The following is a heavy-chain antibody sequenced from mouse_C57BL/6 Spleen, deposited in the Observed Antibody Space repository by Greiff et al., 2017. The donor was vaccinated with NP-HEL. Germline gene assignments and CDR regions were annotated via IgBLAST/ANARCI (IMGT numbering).Heavy chain of an antibody. D-gene: IGHD1-1*01. J-gene: IGHJ4*01. V-gene: IGHV1-69*01. CDR2: IDPSDSYT. CDR3: ARSRDYYGSMGY. CDR1: GYTFTSYW. Sequence: QVQLQQPGAELVMPGASVKLSCKASGYTFTSYWMHWVKQRPGQGLEWIGEIDPSDSYTNYNQKFKGKSTLTVDKSSSTAYMQLSSLTSEDSAVYYCARSRDYYGSMGYWGQGTSVTVSS.